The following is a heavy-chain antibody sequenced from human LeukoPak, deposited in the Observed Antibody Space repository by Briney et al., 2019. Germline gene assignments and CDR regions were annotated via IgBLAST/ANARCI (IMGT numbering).Heavy chain of an antibody. CDR2: ISSSDSTI. J-gene: IGHJ6*04. CDR3: AELGITMIGGV. Sequence: PGGSLRLSCAASGFTFSSYEMNWVRQAPGKGLEWVSYISSSDSTIYYADSVKGRFTISRDNAKNSLYLQMNSLRAVDTAVYYCAELGITMIGGVWGKGTTVTISS. V-gene: IGHV3-48*03. CDR1: GFTFSSYE. D-gene: IGHD3-10*02.